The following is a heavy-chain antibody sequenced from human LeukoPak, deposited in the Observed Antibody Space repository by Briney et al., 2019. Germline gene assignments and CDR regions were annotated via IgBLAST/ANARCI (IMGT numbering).Heavy chain of an antibody. V-gene: IGHV1-2*02. CDR1: GYTFTDYY. J-gene: IGHJ4*02. Sequence: ASVKVSCKASGYTFTDYYMHWVRQAPGQGFEWMGWINPNDGDTNYAQKFRGRVTMTRDTSISTVHMEVSRLRSDDTAVYYCARANFLYCSSSTCLFDYWGQGTLVTVSS. CDR2: INPNDGDT. CDR3: ARANFLYCSSSTCLFDY. D-gene: IGHD2-2*01.